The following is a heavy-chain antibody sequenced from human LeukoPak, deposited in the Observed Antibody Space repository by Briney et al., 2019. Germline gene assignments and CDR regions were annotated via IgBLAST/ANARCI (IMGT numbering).Heavy chain of an antibody. CDR2: IYHSGST. D-gene: IGHD6-19*01. CDR3: ARVSNGLSSGWYPRLGYYYGMDV. CDR1: GGSISSGGYS. V-gene: IGHV4-30-2*01. J-gene: IGHJ6*02. Sequence: PSETLSLTCAVSGGSISSGGYSWRWIRQPPGKGLEWIGYIYHSGSTYYNPSLKSRVTISVDRSKNQFSLKLSSVTAADTAVYYCARVSNGLSSGWYPRLGYYYGMDVWGQGTTVTVSS.